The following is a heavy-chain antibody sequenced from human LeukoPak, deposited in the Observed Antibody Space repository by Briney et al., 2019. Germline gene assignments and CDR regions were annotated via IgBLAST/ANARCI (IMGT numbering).Heavy chain of an antibody. V-gene: IGHV4-59*01. J-gene: IGHJ4*02. Sequence: SETLSLTCTVSGGSISSYYWSWIRQPPGKGLEWIGYIYYSGSTIYNPSLKSRVTISVDTSKNQFSLKLSSVTAADTAVYYCARASSGYHVDYWGQGTLVTVSS. CDR2: IYYSGST. CDR1: GGSISSYY. CDR3: ARASSGYHVDY. D-gene: IGHD3-22*01.